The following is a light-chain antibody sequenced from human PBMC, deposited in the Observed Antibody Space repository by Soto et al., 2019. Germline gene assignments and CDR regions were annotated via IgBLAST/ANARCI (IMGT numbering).Light chain of an antibody. CDR3: QHYNTYPWT. Sequence: IPTTLSPSILSASVGDRVTITCRASQSISSWLAWYQQKPGKAPNLLIYKASHLENGVPSRFSGSGSGTEFTLTISSLQPGDFATYYCQHYNTYPWTLGHGTKVDIK. CDR1: QSISSW. CDR2: KAS. V-gene: IGKV1-5*03. J-gene: IGKJ1*01.